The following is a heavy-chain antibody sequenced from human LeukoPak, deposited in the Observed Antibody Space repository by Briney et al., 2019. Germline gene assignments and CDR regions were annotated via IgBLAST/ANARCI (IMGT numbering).Heavy chain of an antibody. D-gene: IGHD2-2*01. J-gene: IGHJ4*02. CDR2: IYYSGST. CDR1: GGSISSHY. V-gene: IGHV4-59*11. Sequence: SETLSLTCTVSGGSISSHYWSWIRQPPGKGLEWIGYIYYSGSTNYNPSLKSRVTISVDTSKNQFSLKLSSVTAADTAVYYCGRLPNGPKNPFDYWGQGTLVTVSS. CDR3: GRLPNGPKNPFDY.